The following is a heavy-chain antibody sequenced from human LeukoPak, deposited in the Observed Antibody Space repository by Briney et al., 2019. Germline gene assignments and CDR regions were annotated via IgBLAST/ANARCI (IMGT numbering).Heavy chain of an antibody. D-gene: IGHD4-17*01. Sequence: GSVKVSCTVSGYTLTELSIHWVRQAPGKGLEWMGGFDPEDGETIYAQKCQGRVTMTEDTSTDTAYMELSSRRSEDTAVYYCATVFSTDRNWFDPWGQGTLVTVSS. CDR2: FDPEDGET. CDR3: ATVFSTDRNWFDP. J-gene: IGHJ5*02. V-gene: IGHV1-24*01. CDR1: GYTLTELS.